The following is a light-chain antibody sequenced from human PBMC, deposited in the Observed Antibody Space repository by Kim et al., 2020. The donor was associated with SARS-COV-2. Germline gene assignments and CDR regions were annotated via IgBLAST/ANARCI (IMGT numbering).Light chain of an antibody. Sequence: TRSLSPGERATLSCRASQSVSSYLAWYQQKPGQAPRLLIYDASNRATGIPARFSGSGSGTDFTLTISSLEPEDFAVYYCQQRSTLFGPGTKVDIK. CDR2: DAS. CDR1: QSVSSY. J-gene: IGKJ3*01. V-gene: IGKV3-11*01. CDR3: QQRSTL.